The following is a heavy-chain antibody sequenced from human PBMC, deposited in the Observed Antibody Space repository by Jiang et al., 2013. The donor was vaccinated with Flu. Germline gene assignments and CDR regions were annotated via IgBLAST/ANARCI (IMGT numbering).Heavy chain of an antibody. V-gene: IGHV1-46*01. J-gene: IGHJ6*02. CDR1: GYTFSSYH. CDR3: ARDQKLRGYSYLGDYYYGLDV. Sequence: GAEVKKPGASVKVSCKASGYTFSSYHMYWVRQAPGQGLEWMGIISPSGGSTKYAQKFQGRVTMTRDTSTSTVYMELSSLRSEDTAVYYCARDQKLRGYSYLGDYYYGLDVWGQGTTVTVSS. CDR2: ISPSGGST. D-gene: IGHD5-18*01.